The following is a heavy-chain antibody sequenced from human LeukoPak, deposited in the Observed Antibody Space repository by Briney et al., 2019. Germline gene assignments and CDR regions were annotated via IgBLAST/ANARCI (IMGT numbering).Heavy chain of an antibody. CDR2: INTKSGRT. V-gene: IGHV1-2*02. CDR3: ARTDFIDAGPYLIGP. CDR1: GYSFTDYY. D-gene: IGHD3-3*01. Sequence: ASVRVSCKTSGYSFTDYYIHWVRQAPGQGLEWMGWINTKSGRTSSARKFQGRVTMTRDPSITTVYMDMAWLTSDDTAIYFCARTDFIDAGPYLIGPWGQGTLVTVSS. J-gene: IGHJ5*02.